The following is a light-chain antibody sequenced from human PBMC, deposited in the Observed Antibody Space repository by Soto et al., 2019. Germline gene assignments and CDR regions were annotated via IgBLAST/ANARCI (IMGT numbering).Light chain of an antibody. CDR2: GAS. J-gene: IGKJ1*01. Sequence: EILMTQSPATLSVSPGDTATLSCRASQSLNINLAWYHQKPGQAPRIIIFGASGRATGIPDRFSGSGSGTDFTLTISRLEPEDFAMYYCQQYGSLSWTFGQGTKVEIK. V-gene: IGKV3-20*01. CDR3: QQYGSLSWT. CDR1: QSLNIN.